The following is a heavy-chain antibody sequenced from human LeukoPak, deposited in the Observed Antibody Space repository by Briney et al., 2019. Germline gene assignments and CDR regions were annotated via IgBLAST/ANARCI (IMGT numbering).Heavy chain of an antibody. V-gene: IGHV3-11*06. CDR3: ARFTSRVWFGELYFDY. CDR1: GFTFSDYY. CDR2: ISSSSSYT. D-gene: IGHD3-10*01. J-gene: IGHJ4*02. Sequence: GGSLRLSCAASGFTFSDYYMSWIRQAPGKGLEWVSYISSSSSYTNYADSVKGRFTISRDNAENSLYLQMNSLRAEDTAVYYCARFTSRVWFGELYFDYWGQGTLVTVSS.